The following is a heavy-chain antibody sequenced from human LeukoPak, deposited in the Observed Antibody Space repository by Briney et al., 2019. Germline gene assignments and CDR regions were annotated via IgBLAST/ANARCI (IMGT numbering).Heavy chain of an antibody. D-gene: IGHD1-26*01. J-gene: IGHJ4*02. Sequence: SGPTLVNPTQTLTLTCTFSGFSLSTSGVGVGWIRQPPGKALERLALIYSNDDKRYSPSLKTRLTITKDTSKNQVVLTMTNMDPVDTATYSCAHSVIVGSTLGYFDYWGQGTLVTVSS. V-gene: IGHV2-5*01. CDR1: GFSLSTSGVG. CDR2: IYSNDDK. CDR3: AHSVIVGSTLGYFDY.